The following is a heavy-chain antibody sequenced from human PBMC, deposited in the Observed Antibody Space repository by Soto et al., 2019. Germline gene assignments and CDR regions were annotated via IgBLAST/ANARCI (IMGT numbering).Heavy chain of an antibody. Sequence: GGSLRLSCAASGFTFSTSAMSWVRQVPGKGLEWVSAISGSGVSTYYADSVKGRFTISRDNSKNTLYLQMNSLRAEDTAVYYCAKSPGMYYYDSSGYYHYDYWGQGTLVTVSS. J-gene: IGHJ4*02. D-gene: IGHD3-22*01. CDR3: AKSPGMYYYDSSGYYHYDY. CDR1: GFTFSTSA. V-gene: IGHV3-23*01. CDR2: ISGSGVST.